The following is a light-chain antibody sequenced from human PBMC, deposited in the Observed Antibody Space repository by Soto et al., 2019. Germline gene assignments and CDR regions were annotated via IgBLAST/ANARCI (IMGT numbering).Light chain of an antibody. V-gene: IGLV2-14*01. Sequence: QSVLAQPASVSGSPGQSITISCTGTSIDVGGYNYVSWYQQHPGKAPKLMIYDVSNRPSGVSNRFSGSKSGNTASLTISGLQAEDEADYYCSSYTSSSTPELGTGTKVTVL. CDR2: DVS. CDR3: SSYTSSSTPE. J-gene: IGLJ1*01. CDR1: SIDVGGYNY.